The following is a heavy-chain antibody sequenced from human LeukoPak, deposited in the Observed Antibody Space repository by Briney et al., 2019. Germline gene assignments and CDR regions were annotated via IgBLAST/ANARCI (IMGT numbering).Heavy chain of an antibody. V-gene: IGHV3-53*01. CDR1: GFTFSSYA. D-gene: IGHD6-19*01. J-gene: IGHJ4*02. CDR2: IYGGGGT. CDR3: ARVASDSSGWYHFDY. Sequence: PGGSLRLSCSASGFTFSSYAMHWVRQAPGKGLEWVSIIYGGGGTNYGDSVKGRFTISRDSSKNTLYLQMNSLRTEDTAVYYCARVASDSSGWYHFDYWGQGTLVTVSS.